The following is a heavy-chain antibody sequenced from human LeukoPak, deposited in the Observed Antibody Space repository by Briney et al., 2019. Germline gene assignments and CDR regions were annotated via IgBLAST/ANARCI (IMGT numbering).Heavy chain of an antibody. CDR2: IKSKTDGGTT. CDR1: GFTFSNAW. V-gene: IGHV3-15*01. Sequence: GGSLRLSCAASGFTFSNAWMSWVRQAPGKGLEWVGRIKSKTDGGTTDYAAPVKGRFTISRDDSKNTLYLQMNSLKTEDTAVYYCTTDWVRYFDWLVFSISWGQGTTVTVSS. D-gene: IGHD3-9*01. CDR3: TTDWVRYFDWLVFSIS. J-gene: IGHJ6*02.